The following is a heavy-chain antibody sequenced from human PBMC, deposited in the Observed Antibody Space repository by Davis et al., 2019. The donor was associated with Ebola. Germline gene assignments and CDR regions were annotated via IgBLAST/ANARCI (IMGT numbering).Heavy chain of an antibody. Sequence: AASVKVSCKASGYTFTSYGISWVRQAPGQGLEWMGWISAYNGNTNYAQKLQGRVIMTTDTSTSTAYMELRSLRSDDTAVYYCARENTRYCSSTSCYYYGMDVWGQGTTVTVSS. D-gene: IGHD2-2*01. J-gene: IGHJ6*02. V-gene: IGHV1-18*01. CDR2: ISAYNGNT. CDR3: ARENTRYCSSTSCYYYGMDV. CDR1: GYTFTSYG.